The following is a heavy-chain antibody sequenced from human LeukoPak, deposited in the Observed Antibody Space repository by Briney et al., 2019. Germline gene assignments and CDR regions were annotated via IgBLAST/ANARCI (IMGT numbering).Heavy chain of an antibody. D-gene: IGHD6-13*01. CDR1: GGSISSYY. V-gene: IGHV4-59*08. Sequence: PSETLSLTCTVSGGSISSYYWSWIRQPPGKGLEWIGYIYYSGSTNYNPSLKSRVTTSVDTSKNQFSLKLSSVTVADTAVYYCARGGIRGALFDYWGRGTLVTVSS. CDR2: IYYSGST. CDR3: ARGGIRGALFDY. J-gene: IGHJ4*02.